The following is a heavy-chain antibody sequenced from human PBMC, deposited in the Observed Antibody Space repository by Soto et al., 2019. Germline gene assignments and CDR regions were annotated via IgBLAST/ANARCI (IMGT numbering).Heavy chain of an antibody. D-gene: IGHD3-10*01. CDR3: ARVVYGSGSYYKGRGMDV. V-gene: IGHV4-34*01. Sequence: TSETLSLTCAFYGGSFSGYYWSLIRQPPGKGLEWIGEINHSGSTNYNPSLKSRVTISVDTSKNQFSLKLSSVTAADTAVYYCARVVYGSGSYYKGRGMDVWGQGTTVTVSS. CDR1: GGSFSGYY. J-gene: IGHJ6*02. CDR2: INHSGST.